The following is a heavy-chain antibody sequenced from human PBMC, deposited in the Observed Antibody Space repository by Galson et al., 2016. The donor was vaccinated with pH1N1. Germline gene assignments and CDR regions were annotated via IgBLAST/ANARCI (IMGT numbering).Heavy chain of an antibody. CDR2: IYPARAP. D-gene: IGHD6-19*01. CDR1: AFNARSDY. Sequence: SLRLPCATSAFNARSDYLSWIRQAPGKGLEWPSIIYPARAPYDADSLNGRFSISRDNLKNTLHLQMNGLRPEDTGLYYCARGRLPNLADSWGQGTLVTVSS. V-gene: IGHV3-66*02. CDR3: ARGRLPNLADS. J-gene: IGHJ4*02.